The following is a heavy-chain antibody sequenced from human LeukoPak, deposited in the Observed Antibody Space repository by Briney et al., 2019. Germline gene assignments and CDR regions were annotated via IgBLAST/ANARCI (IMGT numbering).Heavy chain of an antibody. CDR2: ISSSGSTI. D-gene: IGHD2/OR15-2a*01. CDR1: GFTFSDYY. V-gene: IGHV3-11*01. CDR3: AKDVDLIGTCFDY. Sequence: GGSLRLSCAASGFTFSDYYMSWIRQAPGKGLEWVSYISSSGSTIYYADSVKGRFTISRDNAKNSLYLQMNSLRAEDTAVYYCAKDVDLIGTCFDYWGQGTLVTVSS. J-gene: IGHJ4*02.